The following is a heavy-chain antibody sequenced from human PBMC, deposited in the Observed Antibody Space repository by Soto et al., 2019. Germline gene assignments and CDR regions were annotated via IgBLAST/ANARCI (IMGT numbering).Heavy chain of an antibody. CDR1: GFTFSDYY. CDR2: ISSSGSTI. D-gene: IGHD2-15*01. CDR3: ARDVVVVAATRSNNWFDP. V-gene: IGHV3-11*01. Sequence: GGSLRLSCAASGFTFSDYYMSWIRQAPGKGLEWVSYISSSGSTIYYADSVKGRFTISRDNAKNSLYLQMNSLRAEDTAVYYCARDVVVVAATRSNNWFDPWGQGTLVTVSS. J-gene: IGHJ5*02.